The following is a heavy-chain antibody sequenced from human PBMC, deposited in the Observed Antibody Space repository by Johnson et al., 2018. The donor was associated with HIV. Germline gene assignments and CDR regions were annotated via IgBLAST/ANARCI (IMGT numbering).Heavy chain of an antibody. CDR3: AARPGVEGAFDI. Sequence: QVQLVESGGGVVQPGRSLRLSCAASGFTFSTFGMHWVRQAPGKGLGWVAFIGYDGSNKYYADSVKGRFTISRDNSKNTLYLQMNSLRAEDTAVYYCAARPGVEGAFDIWGQGTMVTVSS. CDR2: IGYDGSNK. D-gene: IGHD3-3*01. J-gene: IGHJ3*02. V-gene: IGHV3-33*08. CDR1: GFTFSTFG.